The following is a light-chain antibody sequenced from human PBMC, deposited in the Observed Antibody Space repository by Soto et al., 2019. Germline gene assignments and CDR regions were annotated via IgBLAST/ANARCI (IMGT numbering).Light chain of an antibody. CDR2: GTS. CDR1: QSVSTN. V-gene: IGKV3-15*01. Sequence: EIGMTQSPATLSVSPGERATLSCSASQSVSTNLAWYQQKPGQAPRLLIYGTSTRATGIPARFSGSVSGTGLTVTNSSLQSGDFGVYYCQQYNTWPLTFGQGTRLEIK. CDR3: QQYNTWPLT. J-gene: IGKJ5*01.